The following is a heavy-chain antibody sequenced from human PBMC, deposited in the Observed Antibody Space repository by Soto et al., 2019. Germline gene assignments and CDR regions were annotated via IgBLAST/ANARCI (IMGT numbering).Heavy chain of an antibody. J-gene: IGHJ2*01. D-gene: IGHD4-17*01. CDR1: GGSISSGGYY. CDR2: IYYSGST. V-gene: IGHV4-31*03. CDR3: ARRDHYGDYWYFDL. Sequence: QVQLQESGPGLVKPSQTLSLTCTVSGGSISSGGYYWSWIRQHPGKGLEWIGYIYYSGSTYYNPSIKSRVTISVDTSKNQFSLKLSSVTAADTAVYYCARRDHYGDYWYFDLWGRGTLVTVPS.